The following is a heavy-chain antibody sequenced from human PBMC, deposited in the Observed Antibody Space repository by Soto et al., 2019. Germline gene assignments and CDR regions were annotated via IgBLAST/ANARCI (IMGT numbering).Heavy chain of an antibody. J-gene: IGHJ2*01. D-gene: IGHD5-18*01. CDR3: ARDGYRYGRYFDL. Sequence: EVQLVESGGGLVKPGGSLRLSCAASGFTFSSYSMNWVRQAPGKGLEWVSSISSSSSYIYYADSVKGRFTISRDNAKNSQYLQMSSLRAEDTAVYYCARDGYRYGRYFDLWGRGTLVTVSS. CDR1: GFTFSSYS. V-gene: IGHV3-21*01. CDR2: ISSSSSYI.